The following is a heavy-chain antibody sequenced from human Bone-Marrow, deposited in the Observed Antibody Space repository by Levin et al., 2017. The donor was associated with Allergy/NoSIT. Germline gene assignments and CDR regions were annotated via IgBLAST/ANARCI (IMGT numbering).Heavy chain of an antibody. D-gene: IGHD2-21*01. CDR1: GYDFTNYG. Sequence: ASVKVSCKASGYDFTNYGISWVRLAPGQGLEWMGWISAYRKNTNYAQKFMGRVTMTADTSTSTVHMELRSLTSDDTAVYYCARGGGHIVGTMDVWGQGTTVVVSS. J-gene: IGHJ6*02. CDR3: ARGGGHIVGTMDV. V-gene: IGHV1-18*01. CDR2: ISAYRKNT.